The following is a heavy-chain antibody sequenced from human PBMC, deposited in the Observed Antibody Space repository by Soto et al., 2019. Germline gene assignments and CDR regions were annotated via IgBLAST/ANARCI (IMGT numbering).Heavy chain of an antibody. Sequence: QVQLVESGGGVVQPGRSLRLSCAASGFTFSPYAMHWVRQAPGKGLEWVAVISYDGNNKNYADSVKGRLAISRDNSRNKLYLQMNSLRAEDTAVYYCARARLDTPALDYWGQGTLVTVS. J-gene: IGHJ4*02. CDR2: ISYDGNNK. CDR1: GFTFSPYA. V-gene: IGHV3-30*09. CDR3: ARARLDTPALDY. D-gene: IGHD2-2*01.